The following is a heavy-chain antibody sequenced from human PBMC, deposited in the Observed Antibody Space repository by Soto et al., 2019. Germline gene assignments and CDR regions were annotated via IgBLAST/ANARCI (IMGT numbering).Heavy chain of an antibody. CDR2: ISWDGGST. J-gene: IGHJ6*02. D-gene: IGHD3-3*01. CDR1: GFTFDDYT. CDR3: AKDIRTIFGVVTSAGMDV. V-gene: IGHV3-43*01. Sequence: VGSLRLSGAASGFTFDDYTMHWVRQAPGKGLEWVSLISWDGGSTYYADSVKGRFTISRDNSKNSLYLQMNSLRTEDTALYYCAKDIRTIFGVVTSAGMDVWGQGTTVTVSS.